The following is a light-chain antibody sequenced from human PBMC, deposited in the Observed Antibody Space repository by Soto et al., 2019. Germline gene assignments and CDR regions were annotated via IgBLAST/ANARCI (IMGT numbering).Light chain of an antibody. Sequence: QSALTQPPSASGSPGQSVTISCTGTSSDVGRYNYVSWYQHHPGKAPKLMIYEVTKRPSGVSDRFSGSKSGNTASMTISGLQAEDEANYYCCSYAGNNIFVFGTGTKLTVL. CDR1: SSDVGRYNY. CDR2: EVT. J-gene: IGLJ1*01. V-gene: IGLV2-8*01. CDR3: CSYAGNNIFV.